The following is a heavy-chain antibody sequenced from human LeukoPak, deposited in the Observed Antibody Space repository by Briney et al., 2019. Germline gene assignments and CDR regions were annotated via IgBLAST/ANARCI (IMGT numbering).Heavy chain of an antibody. Sequence: GGSLRLSCTASGFNFGDYALSWVRQAPGKGLEWVGRIKSKTYGGTTGYAAPVKGRFTISRDDSKNTLYLQMNSLKTEDTALYYCASSGQHWDVFDFWGQGTLVTVSS. CDR1: GFNFGDYA. CDR3: ASSGQHWDVFDF. V-gene: IGHV3-15*01. D-gene: IGHD1-1*01. CDR2: IKSKTYGGTT. J-gene: IGHJ4*02.